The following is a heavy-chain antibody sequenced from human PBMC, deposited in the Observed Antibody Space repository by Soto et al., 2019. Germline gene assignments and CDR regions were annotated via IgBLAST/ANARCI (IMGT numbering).Heavy chain of an antibody. CDR2: ISHDGSNK. Sequence: QVQLVESGGSVVQSGRSLRLSCAASGFTFSSYGMHWVRQAPGKGLEWVALISHDGSNKYYVDSVKGRFTISRDNSKNTLFLQMNSLRAGDTAVYYCAKDRLRGGFLTTATTNGMDVWGQGTTVTVSS. J-gene: IGHJ6*02. V-gene: IGHV3-30*18. CDR3: AKDRLRGGFLTTATTNGMDV. D-gene: IGHD1-26*01. CDR1: GFTFSSYG.